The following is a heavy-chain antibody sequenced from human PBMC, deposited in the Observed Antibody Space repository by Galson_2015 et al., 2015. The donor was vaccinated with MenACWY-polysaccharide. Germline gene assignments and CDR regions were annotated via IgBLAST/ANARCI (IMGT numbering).Heavy chain of an antibody. CDR1: GFSFSSYA. CDR3: AKRARVVAAAWYGMDV. V-gene: IGHV3-23*01. J-gene: IGHJ6*02. D-gene: IGHD2-15*01. Sequence: SLRLSCAAAGFSFSSYAMSWVRQAPGKGLEWVSAITGSGGATYYVDSVKGRFTISRDNSKNTLYLQMNSLRVEDTAVYYCAKRARVVAAAWYGMDVWGQGTTGTVSS. CDR2: ITGSGGAT.